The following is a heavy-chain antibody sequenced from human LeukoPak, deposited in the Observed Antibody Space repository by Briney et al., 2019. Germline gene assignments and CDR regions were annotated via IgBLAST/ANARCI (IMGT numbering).Heavy chain of an antibody. D-gene: IGHD3-16*01. V-gene: IGHV3-23*01. CDR3: VMGYYFDS. CDR1: GFTFSSYG. Sequence: GGSLRLSCAASGFTFSSYGMHWVRQAPGKGLEWVSGINDNGRSTYYAESVKGRFTISRDSSKSTLYLQVNSLRAEDTAVYYCVMGYYFDSWGQGTLITVSS. CDR2: INDNGRST. J-gene: IGHJ4*02.